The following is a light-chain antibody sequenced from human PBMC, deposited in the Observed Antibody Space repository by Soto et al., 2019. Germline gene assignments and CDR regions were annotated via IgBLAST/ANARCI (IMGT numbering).Light chain of an antibody. CDR1: QTVSNTY. J-gene: IGKJ1*01. CDR3: QQYGSSPGT. V-gene: IGKV3-20*01. Sequence: EVVMTQSPDSLSVSPGERATLSCRTSQTVSNTYLAWYQQKPGQAPRLLIYDASTRATGIPDRFSGGASGTDFTLTISRLEPEDFAVYYCQQYGSSPGTXGLGTKVDIK. CDR2: DAS.